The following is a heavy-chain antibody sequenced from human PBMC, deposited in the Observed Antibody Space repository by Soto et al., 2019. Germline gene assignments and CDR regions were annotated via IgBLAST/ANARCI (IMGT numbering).Heavy chain of an antibody. CDR3: AGDPPGVDGLRNYYYEMDV. D-gene: IGHD7-27*01. V-gene: IGHV1-69*06. CDR1: GGTFSSYA. J-gene: IGHJ6*02. CDR2: IIPIFGTA. Sequence: QVQLVQSGAEVKKPGSSVKVSCKASGGTFSSYAISWVRQAPGQGLEWMGGIIPIFGTANYAQKFQGRVTITADKSTSTAYIELSSLRCEDTAVYYCAGDPPGVDGLRNYYYEMDVWGQWTTVTASS.